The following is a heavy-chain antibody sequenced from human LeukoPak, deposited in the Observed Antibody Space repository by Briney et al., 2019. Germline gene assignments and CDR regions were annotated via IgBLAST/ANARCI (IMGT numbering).Heavy chain of an antibody. V-gene: IGHV4-39*01. CDR3: ARHKGSGWYFDY. Sequence: PSETLSLTCTVSGGSISSSSYYWGWIRQPPGKGLEWIGSIYYSGSTYYNPSLKSRVTISVDTSKNQLSLKLSSVTAADTAAYYCARHKGSGWYFDYWGQGTLVTVSS. CDR1: GGSISSSSYY. J-gene: IGHJ4*02. D-gene: IGHD6-19*01. CDR2: IYYSGST.